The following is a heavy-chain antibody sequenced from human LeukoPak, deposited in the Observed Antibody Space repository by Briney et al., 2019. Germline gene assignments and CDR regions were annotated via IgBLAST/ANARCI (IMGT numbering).Heavy chain of an antibody. V-gene: IGHV4-61*01. D-gene: IGHD4-17*01. CDR1: GGSVSSGSYY. CDR2: IYYSGST. J-gene: IGHJ6*04. Sequence: SETLSLTCTVSGGSVSSGSYYWSWIRQPPGKGLEWIGYIYYSGSTNYNPSLKSRVTISVDTSKNQFSLKLSSVTAADTAVYYCASSTVNYYYYGMGVWGKGTTVTVSS. CDR3: ASSTVNYYYYGMGV.